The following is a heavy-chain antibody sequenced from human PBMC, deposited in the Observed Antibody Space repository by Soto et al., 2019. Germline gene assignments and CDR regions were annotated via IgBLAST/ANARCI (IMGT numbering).Heavy chain of an antibody. CDR1: EFTFSSYG. V-gene: IGHV3-30*18. Sequence: QVQLVESGGGVVQPGRSLRLSCAASEFTFSSYGMHWVRQAPGKGLEWVAVISYDGSNKYYADSVKGRFTISRDNSKNTLFLQMNSLRAEDTAVYYCAKDRTPFWRSGVFYTMDVWGQGTTVTVSS. D-gene: IGHD3-3*01. CDR3: AKDRTPFWRSGVFYTMDV. CDR2: ISYDGSNK. J-gene: IGHJ6*02.